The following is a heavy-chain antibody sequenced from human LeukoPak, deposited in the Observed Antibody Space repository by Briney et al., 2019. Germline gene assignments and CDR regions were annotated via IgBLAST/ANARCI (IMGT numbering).Heavy chain of an antibody. D-gene: IGHD4-11*01. V-gene: IGHV3-23*01. CDR3: AKDSTVTTLYYFDY. Sequence: PGGSLRLSCAASGFTFSSYAMSWVRQAPGKGLKWVSAISGSGGSTYYADSVKGRFTISRDNSKNTLYLQMNSLRAEDTAVYYCAKDSTVTTLYYFDYWGQGTLVTVSS. CDR1: GFTFSSYA. CDR2: ISGSGGST. J-gene: IGHJ4*02.